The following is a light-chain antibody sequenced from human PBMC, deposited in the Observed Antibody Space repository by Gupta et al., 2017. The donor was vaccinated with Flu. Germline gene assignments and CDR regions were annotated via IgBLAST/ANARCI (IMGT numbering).Light chain of an antibody. Sequence: DIVMTQSPDSLAVSLGERATINCKSSQRVLYSSNNKNNLAWYQQKPGQPPKLLIYWAASREAGVPDRFSGSGSGTDFTLTISSLQAEDVAVYYCQQYHSPPLTFGGGTKVVIK. CDR3: QQYHSPPLT. J-gene: IGKJ4*01. CDR1: QRVLYSSNNKNN. V-gene: IGKV4-1*01. CDR2: WAA.